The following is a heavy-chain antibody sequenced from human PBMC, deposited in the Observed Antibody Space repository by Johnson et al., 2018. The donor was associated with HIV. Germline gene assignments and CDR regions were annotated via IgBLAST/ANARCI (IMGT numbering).Heavy chain of an antibody. D-gene: IGHD3-16*02. V-gene: IGHV3-15*01. CDR3: TTEDYRLTACDM. J-gene: IGHJ3*02. CDR2: IKSKADGGTT. Sequence: VQLVESGGGLVQPGGSLRLSCVASGFTFSNVWMNWVRQAPGKGLEWVGRIKSKADGGTTPYGAPVKGRFSISRDDSQNTLYLQMNSLKTEDTAVYYCTTEDYRLTACDMWGQGTMVSVSS. CDR1: GFTFSNVW.